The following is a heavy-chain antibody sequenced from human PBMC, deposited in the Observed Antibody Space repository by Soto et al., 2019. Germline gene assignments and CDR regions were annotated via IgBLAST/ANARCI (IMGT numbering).Heavy chain of an antibody. CDR1: GFTFSSYS. D-gene: IGHD2-15*01. V-gene: IGHV3-48*01. CDR3: ARGGGSVVVAATKFNWFDP. Sequence: GGSLRLSCAASGFTFSSYSMKWVRQAPGKGLEWVSYISSSSSTIYYADSVKGRFTISRDNAKNSLYLQMNSLRAEDTAVYYCARGGGSVVVAATKFNWFDPWGQGTLVTVSS. CDR2: ISSSSSTI. J-gene: IGHJ5*02.